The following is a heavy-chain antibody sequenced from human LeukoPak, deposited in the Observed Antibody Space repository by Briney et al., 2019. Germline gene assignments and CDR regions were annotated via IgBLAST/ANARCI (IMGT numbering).Heavy chain of an antibody. J-gene: IGHJ3*02. CDR1: GFTFSSYA. CDR3: AREQDIVVVPAATAFDI. D-gene: IGHD2-2*01. V-gene: IGHV3-30*01. CDR2: ISYDGSNK. Sequence: GGSLRLSCAASGFTFSSYAMHWVRQAPGKGLEWVAVISYDGSNKYYADSVKGRFTISRDNSKNTLYLQMNSLRAEDTAVYYCAREQDIVVVPAATAFDIWGQGTMVTVSS.